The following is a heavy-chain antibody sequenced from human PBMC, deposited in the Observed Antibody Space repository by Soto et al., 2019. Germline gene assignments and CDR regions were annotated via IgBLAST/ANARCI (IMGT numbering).Heavy chain of an antibody. V-gene: IGHV4-31*03. CDR1: GGSISSGGYY. CDR3: ARRVGRYCSSTSCYLDY. CDR2: IYYSGST. J-gene: IGHJ4*02. Sequence: SETLSLTCTVSGGSISSGGYYWSWIRQHPGKGLEWIGYIYYSGSTYYNPSLKSRVTISVDTSKNQFSLKLSSVTAADTAVYYCARRVGRYCSSTSCYLDYWGQGTLVTVSS. D-gene: IGHD2-2*01.